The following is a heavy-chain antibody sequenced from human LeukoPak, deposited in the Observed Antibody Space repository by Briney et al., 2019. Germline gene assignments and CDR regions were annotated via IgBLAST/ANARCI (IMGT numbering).Heavy chain of an antibody. Sequence: GGSLRLSCAASGFTFSSYSMHWVRQAPGKGLEWVAVIPYDGSNKYYADSVKGRFTISRDSSKNTLCLQMNSLRAEDTAVYYCARHLNYYLDYWGQGTLVTVSS. J-gene: IGHJ4*02. CDR3: ARHLNYYLDY. D-gene: IGHD3-10*01. CDR2: IPYDGSNK. CDR1: GFTFSSYS. V-gene: IGHV3-30-3*01.